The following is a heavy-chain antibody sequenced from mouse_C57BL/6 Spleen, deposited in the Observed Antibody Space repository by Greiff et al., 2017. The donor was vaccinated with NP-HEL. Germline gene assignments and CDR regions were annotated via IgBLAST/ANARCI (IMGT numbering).Heavy chain of an antibody. Sequence: EVQLQQSGPELVKPGASVKIPCKASGYTFTDYNMDWVKQSHGKSLEWIGDINPNNGGTIYNQKFKGKATLTVDKSSSTAYMELRSLTSEDTAVYYCARATTVVGHWYFDVWGTGTTVTVSS. V-gene: IGHV1-18*01. CDR2: INPNNGGT. D-gene: IGHD1-1*01. CDR1: GYTFTDYN. CDR3: ARATTVVGHWYFDV. J-gene: IGHJ1*03.